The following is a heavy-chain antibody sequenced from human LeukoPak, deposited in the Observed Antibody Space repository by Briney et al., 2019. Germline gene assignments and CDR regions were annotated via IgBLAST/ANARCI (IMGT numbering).Heavy chain of an antibody. V-gene: IGHV3-15*01. CDR2: IKSKIDGGTT. J-gene: IGHJ6*04. CDR1: GFTFSNAW. D-gene: IGHD3-10*01. Sequence: GSLRLSCAASGFTFSNAWMSWVRQAPGKGLEWVGRIKSKIDGGTTDYAAPVKGRFTISRDDSKNTLYLQMNSLKTEDTAVYYCTTDSSLLWFGELRYYYYYGMDVWGKGTTVTVSS. CDR3: TTDSSLLWFGELRYYYYYGMDV.